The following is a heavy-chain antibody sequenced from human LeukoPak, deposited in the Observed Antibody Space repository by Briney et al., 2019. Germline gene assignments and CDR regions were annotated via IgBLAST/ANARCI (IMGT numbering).Heavy chain of an antibody. CDR3: ARSPAAIDY. V-gene: IGHV4-4*09. CDR1: GGSISNYY. D-gene: IGHD2-2*01. J-gene: IGHJ4*02. Sequence: PSETLSLTCSVSGGSISNYYWSWIRQPPGKGLEWIGYIYPTGSTNYNPSLESRVTISVDTSRNQFSLKLRSVTAADTAVYYCARSPAAIDYWGQGTLVNVSS. CDR2: IYPTGST.